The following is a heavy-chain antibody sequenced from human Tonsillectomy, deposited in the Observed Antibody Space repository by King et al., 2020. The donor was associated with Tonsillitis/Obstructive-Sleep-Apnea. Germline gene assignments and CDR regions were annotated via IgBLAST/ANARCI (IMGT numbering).Heavy chain of an antibody. J-gene: IGHJ6*02. CDR1: GFTFSSYA. Sequence: VQLVESGGGLVQPGGSLRLSCAASGFTFSSYAMSWVRQAPGKGLEWVSAISGSGGSTYYADSVKGRFTISRDNSKNTLYLQMNSLRAEDTAVYYCAKEKVSSSYYYDGMDVWGQGTTVTVSS. V-gene: IGHV3-23*04. CDR3: AKEKVSSSYYYDGMDV. D-gene: IGHD6-13*01. CDR2: ISGSGGST.